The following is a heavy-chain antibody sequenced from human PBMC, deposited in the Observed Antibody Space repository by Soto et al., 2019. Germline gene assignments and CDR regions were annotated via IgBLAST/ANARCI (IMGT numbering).Heavy chain of an antibody. CDR1: GLTFSKYA. CDR2: ISGSGGGT. Sequence: PVGSLRLSCAASGLTFSKYAMSWVRQAPGKGLEWVSTISGSGGGTYYADSVKGRFTISRDNSKNTLSLRMISLRAEDTAIYYCAIQFSGDNYYDMDVWGQGTTVTVSS. D-gene: IGHD4-17*01. CDR3: AIQFSGDNYYDMDV. J-gene: IGHJ6*02. V-gene: IGHV3-23*01.